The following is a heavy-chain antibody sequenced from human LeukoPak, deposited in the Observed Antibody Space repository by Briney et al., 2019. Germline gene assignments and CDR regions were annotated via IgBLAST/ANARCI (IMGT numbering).Heavy chain of an antibody. V-gene: IGHV3-48*01. Sequence: AGSLRLSCVGSGFTFSSYSMNWVRQAPGKGLEWVSYISGTSNTIYYDDSVKGRFTVSRDNAKNSLYLQMNSLRAEDTAIYYCARDLGSYSSGWYMGFDYWGQGTLVTVSS. CDR2: ISGTSNTI. D-gene: IGHD6-19*01. CDR3: ARDLGSYSSGWYMGFDY. CDR1: GFTFSSYS. J-gene: IGHJ4*02.